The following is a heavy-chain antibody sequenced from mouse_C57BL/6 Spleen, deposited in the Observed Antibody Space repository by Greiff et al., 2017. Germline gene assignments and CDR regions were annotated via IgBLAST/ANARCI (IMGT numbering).Heavy chain of an antibody. J-gene: IGHJ1*03. CDR3: ARRYYSNYAWYFDV. CDR1: GFNIKDYY. D-gene: IGHD2-5*01. V-gene: IGHV14-2*01. Sequence: EVPRVESGAELVKPGASVKLSCTASGFNIKDYYMHWVKQRTEQGLEWIGRIDPEDGETKYAPKFQGKATITADTSSNTAYLQLSSLTSEDTAVYYCARRYYSNYAWYFDVWGTGTTVTVSS. CDR2: IDPEDGET.